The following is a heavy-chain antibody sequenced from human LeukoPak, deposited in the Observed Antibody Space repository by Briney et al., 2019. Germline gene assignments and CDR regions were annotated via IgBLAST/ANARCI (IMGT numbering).Heavy chain of an antibody. D-gene: IGHD3-10*01. Sequence: ASVKVSCKASGYTFTSYDINWVRQATGQGLEWMGWMNPNSGNTGYAQKFQGRVTMTRNTSISTAYMELSSLRSEDTAVYYCARATRITMVRDLGYWGQGTLVTVSS. CDR1: GYTFTSYD. CDR2: MNPNSGNT. J-gene: IGHJ4*02. V-gene: IGHV1-8*01. CDR3: ARATRITMVRDLGY.